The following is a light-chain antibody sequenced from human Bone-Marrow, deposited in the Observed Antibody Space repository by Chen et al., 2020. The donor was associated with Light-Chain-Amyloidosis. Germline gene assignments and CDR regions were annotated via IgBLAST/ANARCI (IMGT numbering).Light chain of an antibody. Sequence: SYELTQPPSVSVSPGQTASITCSGDKLGDKYACWYQQKPGQSPVLVIYQDSKRPSGIPERFSGSNAANTATLTVSGTQAMDGADYYCQAWDSSTVVFGGGTKLTVL. V-gene: IGLV3-1*01. CDR3: QAWDSSTVV. J-gene: IGLJ2*01. CDR2: QDS. CDR1: KLGDKY.